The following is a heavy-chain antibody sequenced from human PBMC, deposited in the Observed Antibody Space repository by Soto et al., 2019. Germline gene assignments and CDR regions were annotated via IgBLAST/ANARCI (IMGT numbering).Heavy chain of an antibody. CDR3: ARYRYGYRYFDY. J-gene: IGHJ4*02. CDR2: TIPIFGTA. V-gene: IGHV1-69*12. CDR1: GGTFSSYA. D-gene: IGHD5-18*01. Sequence: QVQLVQSGAEVKKPGSSVKVSCKASGGTFSSYAISWVRQAPGQGLEWMGGTIPIFGTANYAQKFQGSVTITADESTSTAYMELSSLRSEDTAVYYCARYRYGYRYFDYWGQGTLVTVSS.